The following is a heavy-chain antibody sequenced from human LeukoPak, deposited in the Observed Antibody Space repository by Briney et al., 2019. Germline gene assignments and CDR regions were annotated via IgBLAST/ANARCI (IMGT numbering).Heavy chain of an antibody. CDR2: ISTTGSAI. D-gene: IGHD3-10*01. V-gene: IGHV3-11*01. J-gene: IGHJ5*02. CDR1: GFIFSVYY. CDR3: ARYGSDSHYNNWFDP. Sequence: GGSLRLSCAASGFIFSVYYVSWIRQAPGEGLGWVSYISTTGSAIYYADSVKGRFTISMDNAKNSVYLQMNSLRAEDTAVYYCARYGSDSHYNNWFDPWGQGTLVTVSS.